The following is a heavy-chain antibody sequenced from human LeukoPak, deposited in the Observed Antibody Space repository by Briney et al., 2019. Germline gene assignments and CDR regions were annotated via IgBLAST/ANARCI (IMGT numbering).Heavy chain of an antibody. V-gene: IGHV3-33*01. CDR3: PREIFGSGSYPTF. Sequence: PGRSLRLSCAASGFSFDTYAMHWVRQAPGQGLEWVALIWHDGSHKFYSNSVRGQFTISRDNSKNTVYLQMNNLRPDDTAVYYCPREIFGSGSYPTFWGQGTLVTVSS. CDR2: IWHDGSHK. J-gene: IGHJ4*02. CDR1: GFSFDTYA. D-gene: IGHD3-10*01.